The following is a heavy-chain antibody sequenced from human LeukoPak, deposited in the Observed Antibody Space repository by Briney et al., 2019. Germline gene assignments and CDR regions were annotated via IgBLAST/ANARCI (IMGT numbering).Heavy chain of an antibody. CDR1: GFTFTTSA. V-gene: IGHV3-30*02. CDR2: IRYDGSDT. D-gene: IGHD3-16*02. J-gene: IGHJ4*02. Sequence: PGGSLRLSCAASGFTFTTSAMTWVRQAPGRGLEWVAFIRYDGSDTYVADSLKGRLTVSRDNSKDSLYLQMNSLGTEDTAVYYCAKDLFGDYVWGTYRAMDKWGQGTLVTVSS. CDR3: AKDLFGDYVWGTYRAMDK.